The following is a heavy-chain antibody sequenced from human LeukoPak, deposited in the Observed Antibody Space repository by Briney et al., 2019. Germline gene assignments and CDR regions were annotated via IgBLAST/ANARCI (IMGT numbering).Heavy chain of an antibody. Sequence: GGSLRLSCAASGFTVSSNYMSWVRQAPGKGLEWVSVIHSGGGTYYADSVKGRFTISRDNSKNTLYLQMNSLRAEDTAVYYCARDKDSSGWYRVFDYWGQGTLVTVSS. J-gene: IGHJ4*02. CDR3: ARDKDSSGWYRVFDY. V-gene: IGHV3-53*01. CDR1: GFTVSSNY. D-gene: IGHD6-19*01. CDR2: IHSGGGT.